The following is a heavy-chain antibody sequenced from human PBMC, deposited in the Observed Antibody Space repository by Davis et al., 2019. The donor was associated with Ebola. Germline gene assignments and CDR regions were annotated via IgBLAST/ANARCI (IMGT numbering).Heavy chain of an antibody. J-gene: IGHJ6*02. CDR2: IIPILGIA. Sequence: AASVTVSCKASGYTFTSYYMHWVRQAPGQGLEWMGRIIPILGIANYAQKFQGRVTITADKSTSTAYMELSSLRSEDTAVYYCARHIVVVPAARAYYYYGMDVWGQGTTVTVSS. V-gene: IGHV1-69*02. CDR3: ARHIVVVPAARAYYYYGMDV. D-gene: IGHD2-2*01. CDR1: GYTFTSYY.